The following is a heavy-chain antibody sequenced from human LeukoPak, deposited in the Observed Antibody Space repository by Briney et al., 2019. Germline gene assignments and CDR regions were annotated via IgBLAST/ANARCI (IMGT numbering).Heavy chain of an antibody. CDR3: AKDSHSFSMVRGVIIVS. D-gene: IGHD3-10*01. J-gene: IGHJ4*02. CDR2: ISGSGGTT. Sequence: GGSLRLSCAASGFTFSSYAMSWVRQAPGKGLEWVSTISGSGGTTYNADSAKGRFSISRDNSKNTLYLQMNSLRAEDTAVYYCAKDSHSFSMVRGVIIVSWGQGTLVTVSS. V-gene: IGHV3-23*01. CDR1: GFTFSSYA.